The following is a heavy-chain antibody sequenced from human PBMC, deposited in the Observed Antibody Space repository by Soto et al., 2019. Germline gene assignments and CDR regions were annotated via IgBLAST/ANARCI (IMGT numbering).Heavy chain of an antibody. CDR1: GGSFSGYY. J-gene: IGHJ4*02. Sequence: PSETLSLTCAVYGGSFSGYYWNWIRQPPGKGLEWIGEINHSGSTNYNSSLKSRVTISVDTSKNQFSLKLSSVTAADTAVYYCARIKKKKINKYNPGVIDYWGQGTLVTVSS. CDR2: INHSGST. CDR3: ARIKKKKINKYNPGVIDY. V-gene: IGHV4-34*01. D-gene: IGHD3-10*01.